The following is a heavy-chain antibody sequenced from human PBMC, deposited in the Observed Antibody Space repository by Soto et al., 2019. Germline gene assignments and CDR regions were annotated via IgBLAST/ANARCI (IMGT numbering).Heavy chain of an antibody. D-gene: IGHD3-3*01. CDR2: ISWNSGSI. CDR3: AKGALAWSDWYLYI. J-gene: IGHJ2*01. V-gene: IGHV3-9*01. CDR1: GFTFDDYA. Sequence: EVQLVESGGGLVQPGRSLRLSCAASGFTFDDYAMHWVRQAPGKGLEWVSGISWNSGSIGYADSVKVRFTISRDNAKNSLYLQMNSLRAEDTALYYCAKGALAWSDWYLYIWGRGLLVIVSS.